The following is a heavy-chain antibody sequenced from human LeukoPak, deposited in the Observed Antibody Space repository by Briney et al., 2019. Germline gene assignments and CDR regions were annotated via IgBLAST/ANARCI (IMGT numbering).Heavy chain of an antibody. D-gene: IGHD6-19*01. CDR1: GGSISSSSYY. V-gene: IGHV4-39*07. J-gene: IGHJ3*02. CDR3: AREYSSGWYIDFDI. Sequence: PSETLSLTCTVSGGSISSSSYYWGWIRQPPGKGLEWIGSIYYSGSTYYNPSLKSRVTISVDTSKNQFSLKLSSVTAADTAVYYCAREYSSGWYIDFDIWGQGTMVTVSS. CDR2: IYYSGST.